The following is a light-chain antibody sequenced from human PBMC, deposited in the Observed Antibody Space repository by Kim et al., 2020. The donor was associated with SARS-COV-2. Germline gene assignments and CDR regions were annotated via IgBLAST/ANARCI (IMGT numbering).Light chain of an antibody. CDR3: QQYDSSPRT. CDR2: DAS. CDR1: RSVMGSY. Sequence: SPGERAPFPSRATRSVMGSYSAGYQQKPGQPPRLLIYDASTRATGIPDRFSGSGSGTDFTLTISRLEPEDFAVYFCQQYDSSPRTFGQGTKVDIK. V-gene: IGKV3-20*01. J-gene: IGKJ1*01.